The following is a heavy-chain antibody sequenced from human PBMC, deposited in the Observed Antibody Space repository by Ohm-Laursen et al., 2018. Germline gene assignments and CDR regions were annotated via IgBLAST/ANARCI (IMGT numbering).Heavy chain of an antibody. Sequence: SLRLSCSASGFTFHDYAMHWVRQAPGKGLEWVSGITWNSGIIGYADSVKGRFTISRDNAKNSLYLQMNSLRAEDTAVYYCARCKQPRDYYGMDVWGQGTTVTVSS. J-gene: IGHJ6*02. CDR3: ARCKQPRDYYGMDV. V-gene: IGHV3-9*01. CDR1: GFTFHDYA. D-gene: IGHD5-24*01. CDR2: ITWNSGII.